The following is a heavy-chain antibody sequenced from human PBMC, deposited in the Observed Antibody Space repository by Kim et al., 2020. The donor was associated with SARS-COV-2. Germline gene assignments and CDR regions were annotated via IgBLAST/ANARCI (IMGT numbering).Heavy chain of an antibody. CDR2: ISYDGSNK. CDR3: AKVKLKEEPLWDFRGPDYYYGMDV. CDR1: GFTFSSYG. V-gene: IGHV3-30*18. J-gene: IGHJ6*02. D-gene: IGHD3-16*01. Sequence: GGSLRLSCAASGFTFSSYGMHWVRQAPGKGLEWVAVISYDGSNKYYADSVKGRFTISRDNSKNTLYLQMNSLRAEDTAVYYCAKVKLKEEPLWDFRGPDYYYGMDVWGQGTTVTVSS.